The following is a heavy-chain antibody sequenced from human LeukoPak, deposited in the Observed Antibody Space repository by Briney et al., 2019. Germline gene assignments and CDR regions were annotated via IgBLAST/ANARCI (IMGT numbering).Heavy chain of an antibody. CDR3: ARVSKQRYSGYDTGFDY. Sequence: PSETLSLTCTVSGGSISSYYWSWIRQPPGKGLEWIGYIYYSGSTYYNPSLKSRVTISVDTSKNQFSLKLSSVTAADTAVYYCARVSKQRYSGYDTGFDYWGQGTLVTVSS. J-gene: IGHJ4*02. CDR2: IYYSGST. V-gene: IGHV4-59*12. CDR1: GGSISSYY. D-gene: IGHD5-12*01.